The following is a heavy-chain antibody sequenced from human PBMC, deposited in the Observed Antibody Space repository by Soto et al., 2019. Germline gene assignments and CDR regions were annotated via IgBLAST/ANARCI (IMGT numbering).Heavy chain of an antibody. CDR3: ARVSGYCSGGSCYQTYNWFDP. CDR1: GGTFSSYA. CDR2: IIPIFGTA. D-gene: IGHD2-15*01. V-gene: IGHV1-69*13. Sequence: SVKVSCKASGGTFSSYAISWVRQAPGQGLEWVGGIIPIFGTANYAQKFQGRVTITADESTSTAYMELSSLRSEDTAVYYCARVSGYCSGGSCYQTYNWFDPWGQGTLVTVSS. J-gene: IGHJ5*02.